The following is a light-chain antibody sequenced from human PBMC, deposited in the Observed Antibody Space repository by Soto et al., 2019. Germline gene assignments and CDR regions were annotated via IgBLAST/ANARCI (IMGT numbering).Light chain of an antibody. V-gene: IGKV1-39*01. CDR3: QQSYV. J-gene: IGKJ3*01. Sequence: DIQMTQSPSSLSASVGDRVTITCRSSQSISSYLNWYQHRPGKAPKLLIYAASSLQRGVPSRFSGSRSGTDFTLTISSLQPEDFATYYCQQSYVFGPGTKVDIK. CDR1: QSISSY. CDR2: AAS.